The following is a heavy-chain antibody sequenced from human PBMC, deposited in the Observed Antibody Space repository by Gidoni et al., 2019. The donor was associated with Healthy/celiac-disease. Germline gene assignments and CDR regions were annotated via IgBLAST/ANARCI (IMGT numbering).Heavy chain of an antibody. D-gene: IGHD2-15*01. CDR2: IIPIFGTA. V-gene: IGHV1-69*01. Sequence: QVQLVQSGAEVKKPGSSVKVSCKASGGTFSSYAISWVRQAPGQGLEWMGGIIPIFGTANYAQKFQGRVTITADESTSTAYMELSSLRSEDTAVYYCAREGYCSGGSCQVVYYFDYWGQGTLVTVSS. CDR1: GGTFSSYA. CDR3: AREGYCSGGSCQVVYYFDY. J-gene: IGHJ4*02.